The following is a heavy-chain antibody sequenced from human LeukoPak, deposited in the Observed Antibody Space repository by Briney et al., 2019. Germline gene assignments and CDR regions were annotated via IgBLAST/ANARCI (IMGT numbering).Heavy chain of an antibody. CDR2: IRYDGSNK. Sequence: PGGSLRLSCAASGFTFSSYSMNWVRQAPGKGLEWVAFIRYDGSNKYYADSVKGRFTISRDNSKNTLYLQMNSLRAEDTAVYYCAKTTYGDYYFDYWGQGTLVTVSS. CDR1: GFTFSSYS. CDR3: AKTTYGDYYFDY. J-gene: IGHJ4*02. V-gene: IGHV3-30*02. D-gene: IGHD4-17*01.